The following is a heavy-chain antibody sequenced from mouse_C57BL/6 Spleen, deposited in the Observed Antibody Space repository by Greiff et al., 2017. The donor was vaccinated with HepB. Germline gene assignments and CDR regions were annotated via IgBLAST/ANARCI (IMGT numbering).Heavy chain of an antibody. CDR3: TTPLFPTKGPYAMDY. V-gene: IGHV14-1*01. J-gene: IGHJ4*01. Sequence: EVQLQQSGAELVRPGASVKLSCTASGFNIKDYYMHWVKQRPEQGLEWIGRIDPEDGDTEYAPKFQGKATMTADTSSNTAYLQLRSLTSEDTAVYYCTTPLFPTKGPYAMDYWGQGTSVTVSS. CDR2: IDPEDGDT. D-gene: IGHD2-3*01. CDR1: GFNIKDYY.